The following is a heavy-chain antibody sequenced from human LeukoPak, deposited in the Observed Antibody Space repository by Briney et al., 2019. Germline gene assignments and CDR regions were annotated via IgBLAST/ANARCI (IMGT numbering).Heavy chain of an antibody. D-gene: IGHD2-15*01. Sequence: SETLSLTCTVSGGSISSYYWSWIRQPPGKGLEWIGYIYYSGSTNYNPSLKSRVTISVDTSKNQSSLKLSSVTAADTAVYYCARVSLCSGGSCSAQYYFDYWGQGTLVTVSS. CDR1: GGSISSYY. J-gene: IGHJ4*02. CDR3: ARVSLCSGGSCSAQYYFDY. V-gene: IGHV4-59*08. CDR2: IYYSGST.